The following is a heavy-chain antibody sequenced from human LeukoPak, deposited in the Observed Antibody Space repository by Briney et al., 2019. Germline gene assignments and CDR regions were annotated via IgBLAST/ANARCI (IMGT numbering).Heavy chain of an antibody. D-gene: IGHD3-10*01. Sequence: PGGSLRLSCAASGFTFSSYEMNWVRQAPGKGLEWVSYISSSSSTIYYADSVKGRFTISRDNAKNSLYLQMNSLRAEDTAVYYCASVYLGSGSYQVDVWGKGTTVTVSS. V-gene: IGHV3-48*01. CDR1: GFTFSSYE. J-gene: IGHJ6*04. CDR2: ISSSSSTI. CDR3: ASVYLGSGSYQVDV.